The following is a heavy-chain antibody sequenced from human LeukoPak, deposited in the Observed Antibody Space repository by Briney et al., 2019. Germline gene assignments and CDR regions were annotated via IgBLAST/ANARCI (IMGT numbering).Heavy chain of an antibody. D-gene: IGHD3-16*02. CDR3: AKDYDYVWGSYRRFAIDAFDI. V-gene: IGHV3-23*01. CDR2: ISGSGGST. J-gene: IGHJ3*02. CDR1: GFTFSSYA. Sequence: GGSLRLSRAASGFTFSSYAMSWVRQAPGKGLEWVSAISGSGGSTYYADSVKGRFTISRDNSKNTLYLQMNSLRAEDTAVYYCAKDYDYVWGSYRRFAIDAFDIWGQGTMVTVSS.